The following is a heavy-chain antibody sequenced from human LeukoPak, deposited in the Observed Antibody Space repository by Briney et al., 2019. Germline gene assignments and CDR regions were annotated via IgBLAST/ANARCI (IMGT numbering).Heavy chain of an antibody. D-gene: IGHD3-22*01. V-gene: IGHV3-7*01. J-gene: IGHJ4*02. CDR2: IKQDGSET. CDR1: GFIFSNYW. Sequence: GGSLRLSCATSGFIFSNYWMSWVRQAPGKGLEGVANIKQDGSETYYVDSVKGRFTISRDDAKNSLYLQMNSLRAEDTAVYYCARLYQHDSSTYRPVDYWGQGTLVSVSS. CDR3: ARLYQHDSSTYRPVDY.